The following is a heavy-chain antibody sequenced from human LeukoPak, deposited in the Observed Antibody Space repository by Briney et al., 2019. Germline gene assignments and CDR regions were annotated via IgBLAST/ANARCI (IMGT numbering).Heavy chain of an antibody. D-gene: IGHD2-15*01. V-gene: IGHV3-66*01. J-gene: IGHJ3*02. CDR1: GFTVSSNY. Sequence: GGSLRLSCAASGFTVSSNYMSWVRQAPGKGLEWVSVIYSGGSTYYADSVKGRFTISRDNSKNTLYLQMNSLRAEDTAVYYCARDITHRTIIDCSGGSCYSEAFDIWGQGTMVTVSS. CDR2: IYSGGST. CDR3: ARDITHRTIIDCSGGSCYSEAFDI.